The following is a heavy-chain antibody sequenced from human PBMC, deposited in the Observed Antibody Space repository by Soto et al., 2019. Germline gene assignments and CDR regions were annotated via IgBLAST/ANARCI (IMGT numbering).Heavy chain of an antibody. J-gene: IGHJ4*02. CDR2: IYYSGST. D-gene: IGHD3-22*01. CDR3: ARSPYYDSSLFDY. Sequence: QLQLQESGPGLVKPSETLSLTCTVSGGSIGSSSYYWGWIRQPPGKGLEWIGSIYYSGSTYYNPSLKSRVTISVDTSKNQFSLKLSSVTAADTAVYYCARSPYYDSSLFDYWGQGTLVTVSS. V-gene: IGHV4-39*01. CDR1: GGSIGSSSYY.